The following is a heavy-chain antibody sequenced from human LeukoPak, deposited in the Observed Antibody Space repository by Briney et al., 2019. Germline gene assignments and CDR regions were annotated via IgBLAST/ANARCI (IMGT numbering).Heavy chain of an antibody. Sequence: ASVKVSYKASGYXFTSYYVLWVRQAPGQGLEWMGIINPSDGTTNYAQKFQGRVTMTRDTSTSTVHMGLSSLRSEDTAVYYCARVRGGGHYFDYWGQGALVTVPS. D-gene: IGHD3-16*01. CDR3: ARVRGGGHYFDY. V-gene: IGHV1-46*01. J-gene: IGHJ4*02. CDR2: INPSDGTT. CDR1: GYXFTSYY.